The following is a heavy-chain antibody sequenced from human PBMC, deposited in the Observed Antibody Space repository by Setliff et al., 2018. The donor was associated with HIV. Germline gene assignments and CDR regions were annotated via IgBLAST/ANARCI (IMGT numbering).Heavy chain of an antibody. CDR2: ISADGSDT. CDR1: GFTFSSYW. J-gene: IGHJ3*02. Sequence: SWGSLRLSCAASGFTFSSYWIHWVRQAPGKGLVWVSRISADGSDTSYADSVKGRFTISRDNAMNTAYLQMNILSGEDTALYYCSLGYCSGGSCYSDPEVAFDIWGQGTMVTVSS. D-gene: IGHD2-15*01. V-gene: IGHV3-74*01. CDR3: SLGYCSGGSCYSDPEVAFDI.